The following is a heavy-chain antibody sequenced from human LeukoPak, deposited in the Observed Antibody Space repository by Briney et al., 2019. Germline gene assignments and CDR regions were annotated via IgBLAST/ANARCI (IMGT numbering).Heavy chain of an antibody. V-gene: IGHV3-30*02. CDR2: IRYDGSNK. CDR3: AKDLRFEAVAGGADY. Sequence: GGSLRLSCAASGFTFSSYGMHWVRQAPGKGLEGVAFIRYDGSNKYYADSVKGRFTISRDNSKNTLYLQMNSLRAEDTAVYYCAKDLRFEAVAGGADYWGQGTLVTVSS. CDR1: GFTFSSYG. J-gene: IGHJ4*02. D-gene: IGHD6-19*01.